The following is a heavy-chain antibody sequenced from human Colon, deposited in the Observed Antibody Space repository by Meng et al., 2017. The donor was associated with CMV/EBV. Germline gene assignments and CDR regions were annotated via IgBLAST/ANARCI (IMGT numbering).Heavy chain of an antibody. D-gene: IGHD6-13*01. V-gene: IGHV1-2*02. CDR2: INPNSGGT. CDR1: GYTFTGYY. J-gene: IGHJ4*02. CDR3: ARDERRIAAAGLTDY. Sequence: ASVMVSCKASGYTFTGYYMHWVRQAPGQGREWMGWINPNSGGTNYAQKFQGRVTMTRDTSISTAYMELSRLRSDDTAVYYCARDERRIAAAGLTDYWGQGTLVTVSS.